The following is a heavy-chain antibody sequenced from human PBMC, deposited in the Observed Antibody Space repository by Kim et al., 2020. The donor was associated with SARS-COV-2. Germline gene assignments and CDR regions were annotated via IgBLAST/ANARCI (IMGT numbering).Heavy chain of an antibody. Sequence: NYHPSLKSQIPMSVDPSKNQFSLKLTSVIAADPAVYYCARHVSSYWYFDLWGRGTLVTVSS. V-gene: IGHV4-59*08. J-gene: IGHJ2*01. CDR3: ARHVSSYWYFDL. D-gene: IGHD2-8*01.